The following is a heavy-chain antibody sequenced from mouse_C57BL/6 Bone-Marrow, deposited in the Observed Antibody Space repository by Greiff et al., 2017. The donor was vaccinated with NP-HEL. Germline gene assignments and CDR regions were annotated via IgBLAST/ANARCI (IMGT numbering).Heavy chain of an antibody. V-gene: IGHV14-2*01. CDR1: GFDINDYY. D-gene: IGHD2-3*01. CDR3: ARYDGYYVGAMGY. J-gene: IGHJ4*01. Sequence: EVQLQQSGAELVRPGASVKLSCTASGFDINDYYMEWVKQRTEQGLEWIGRIDPEDGETKYAPKFQGKATITADTSSNTAYLQLSSLTSEDTAVYCCARYDGYYVGAMGYWGQGASVTVSS. CDR2: IDPEDGET.